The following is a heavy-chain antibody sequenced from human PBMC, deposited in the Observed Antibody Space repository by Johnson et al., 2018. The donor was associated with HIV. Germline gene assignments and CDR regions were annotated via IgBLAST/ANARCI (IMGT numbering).Heavy chain of an antibody. J-gene: IGHJ3*02. CDR2: ISYDGSNT. V-gene: IGHV3-30-3*01. CDR1: GFTFSSYA. CDR3: AKDERAAAGTRGLDAFDI. D-gene: IGHD6-13*01. Sequence: QVLLVESGGGVVQPGRSLRLSCAASGFTFSSYAMHWVRQAPGKGLEWVAVISYDGSNTYYADSVKGRFTLSRDNSKNTLYLQMTSLRAEDTAVYYCAKDERAAAGTRGLDAFDIWGQGTMVTVSS.